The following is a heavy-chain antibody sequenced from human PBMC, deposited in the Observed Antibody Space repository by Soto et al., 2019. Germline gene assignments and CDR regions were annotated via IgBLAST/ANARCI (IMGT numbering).Heavy chain of an antibody. J-gene: IGHJ6*02. D-gene: IGHD3-16*01. Sequence: ASVKVSCKASGYTFTGYYMHWVRQAPGQGLEWMGWINPNSGGTNYAQKFQGWVTMTRDTSISTAYMELSRLRSDDTAVYYCARAAFFYYYYGTDVWGQGTTVTVSS. CDR1: GYTFTGYY. V-gene: IGHV1-2*04. CDR3: ARAAFFYYYYGTDV. CDR2: INPNSGGT.